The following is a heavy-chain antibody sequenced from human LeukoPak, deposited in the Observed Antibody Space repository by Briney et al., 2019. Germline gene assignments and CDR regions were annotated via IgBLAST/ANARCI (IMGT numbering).Heavy chain of an antibody. J-gene: IGHJ4*02. CDR2: ISWNSGSI. D-gene: IGHD3-22*01. CDR1: GFTIDDYA. CDR3: AKGRGVVITYFDY. V-gene: IGHV3-9*01. Sequence: PGGSLRLSCAASGFTIDDYAMHWVRQAPGKGLEWVSGISWNSGSIGYADSVKGRFTISRDNAKNSLYLQMNSLRAEDTALYYCAKGRGVVITYFDYWGQGTLVTVSS.